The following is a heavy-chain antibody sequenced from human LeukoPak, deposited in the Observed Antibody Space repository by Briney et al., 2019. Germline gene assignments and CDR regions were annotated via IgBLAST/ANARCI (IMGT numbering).Heavy chain of an antibody. CDR2: ISGSGGST. D-gene: IGHD4-23*01. CDR3: AKITPPPY. CDR1: GGSISSYY. J-gene: IGHJ4*02. Sequence: PSETLSLTCTVSGGSISSYYWSWVRQAPGKGLEWVSAISGSGGSTYYADSVKGRFTISRDNSKNTLYLQMNSLRAEDTAVYYCAKITPPPYWGQGTLVTVSS. V-gene: IGHV3-23*01.